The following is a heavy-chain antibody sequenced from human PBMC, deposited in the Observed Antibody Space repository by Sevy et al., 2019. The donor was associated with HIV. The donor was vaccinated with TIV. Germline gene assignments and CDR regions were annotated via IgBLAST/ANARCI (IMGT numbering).Heavy chain of an antibody. CDR2: TRNKANSYTT. V-gene: IGHV3-72*01. D-gene: IGHD3-3*01. Sequence: GGSLRLSCAASGFTFSDHYMDWVRQAPGKGLEWVGRTRNKANSYTTEYAASVKGRFTISRDDSKNSLYLQMNSLKTEETAVYYCARDGRTRDDFWSGYYDYWGQGTLVTVSS. CDR3: ARDGRTRDDFWSGYYDY. CDR1: GFTFSDHY. J-gene: IGHJ4*02.